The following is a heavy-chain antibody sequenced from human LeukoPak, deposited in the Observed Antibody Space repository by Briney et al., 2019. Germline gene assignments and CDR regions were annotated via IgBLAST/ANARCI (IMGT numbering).Heavy chain of an antibody. D-gene: IGHD6-19*01. CDR3: ARRVVRYSSGWYEYYFDY. CDR1: GYSFTSYW. CDR2: IYPGDSDT. V-gene: IGHV5-51*01. J-gene: IGHJ4*02. Sequence: MHGESLKISCKGSGYSFTSYWIGWVRQMPGKGLEWMGIIYPGDSDTRCSPSFQGQVTISADKSISTAYLQWSSLKASDTAMYYCARRVVRYSSGWYEYYFDYWGQGTLVTVSS.